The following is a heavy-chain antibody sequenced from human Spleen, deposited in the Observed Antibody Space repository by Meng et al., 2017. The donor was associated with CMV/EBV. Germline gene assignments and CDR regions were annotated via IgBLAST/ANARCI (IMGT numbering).Heavy chain of an antibody. D-gene: IGHD3-22*01. V-gene: IGHV3-30*04. CDR3: ARDFNDSSGYYQPFDY. J-gene: IGHJ4*02. CDR2: ISYDGSHK. CDR1: FRHYA. Sequence: FRHYAIHCVRQAPGKGLEWVALISYDGSHKDYRDSVKGLFTISRDNSKNTLYLQMNSLRAEDTAVYYCARDFNDSSGYYQPFDYWGQGTLVTVSS.